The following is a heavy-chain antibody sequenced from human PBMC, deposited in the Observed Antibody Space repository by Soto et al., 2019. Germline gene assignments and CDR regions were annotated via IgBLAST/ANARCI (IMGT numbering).Heavy chain of an antibody. CDR2: IYYSGST. V-gene: IGHV4-59*08. D-gene: IGHD4-17*01. J-gene: IGHJ3*02. CDR3: ARAYGDYVSGLDAFDI. CDR1: GGSISSYY. Sequence: SETLSLTCTVSGGSISSYYWSWIRQPPGKGLEWIGYIYYSGSTNYNPSLKSRVTISVDTSKNQFSLKLSSVTAADTAVYYCARAYGDYVSGLDAFDIWGQGTMVTVSS.